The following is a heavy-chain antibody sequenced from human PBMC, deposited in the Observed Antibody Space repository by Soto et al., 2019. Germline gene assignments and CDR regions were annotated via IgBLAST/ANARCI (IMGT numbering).Heavy chain of an antibody. CDR3: VRGIYTGYEWGDH. V-gene: IGHV1-8*01. CDR2: MNPNRGNT. CDR1: GYTFISYD. D-gene: IGHD5-12*01. Sequence: VQLVQSGAEVKKPGASVKVSCKASGYTFISYDINWVRQAPGQGLEWMGWMNPNRGNTDYAQKFQGRVTMTRNTSITAAYMELRSLTSEDTAVYFCVRGIYTGYEWGDHWGQGTLITGSS. J-gene: IGHJ4*02.